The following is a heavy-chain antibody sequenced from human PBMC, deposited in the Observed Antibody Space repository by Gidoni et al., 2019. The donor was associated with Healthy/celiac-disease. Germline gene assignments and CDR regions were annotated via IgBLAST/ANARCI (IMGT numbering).Heavy chain of an antibody. CDR1: GSTFSSYG. V-gene: IGHV3-33*01. Sequence: QVQLVESGGGVVQPGRSLRLSCAASGSTFSSYGMHWVRQAPAKGLEWVAVIWYDGSNKYYADSGKGRFTISRDNSKNTLYLQMNSLRAEDTAVYYCASGGSYSYFQHWGQGTLVTVSS. CDR2: IWYDGSNK. CDR3: ASGGSYSYFQH. D-gene: IGHD1-26*01. J-gene: IGHJ1*01.